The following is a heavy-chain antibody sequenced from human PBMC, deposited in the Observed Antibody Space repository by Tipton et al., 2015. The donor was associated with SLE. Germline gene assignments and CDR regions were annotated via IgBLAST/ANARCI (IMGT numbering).Heavy chain of an antibody. Sequence: TLSLTCYVTGVSLSTNDFWSWVRQLPGKGLEWIAEISHTGSTNVNSSLKSRVSISVETSKNQISLKLSSVTAADTAIYFCASGATNWFDSWGQGTLVTVSS. D-gene: IGHD3-16*01. CDR1: GVSLSTNDF. V-gene: IGHV4-4*01. J-gene: IGHJ5*01. CDR3: ASGATNWFDS. CDR2: ISHTGST.